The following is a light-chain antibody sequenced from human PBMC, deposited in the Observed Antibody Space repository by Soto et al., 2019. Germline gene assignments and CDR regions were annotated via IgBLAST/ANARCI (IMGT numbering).Light chain of an antibody. V-gene: IGLV2-23*02. CDR2: EFT. Sequence: QSALTQPASVSGSPGQSITISCTGTSSDVGSHNLVSWYQQHPGQAPKLMIYEFTKRPLGVSTRFSASKSGNTAALTISGLQAEDEADYYCCSYGGSSAVFGGGTQLTVL. CDR1: SSDVGSHNL. CDR3: CSYGGSSAV. J-gene: IGLJ7*01.